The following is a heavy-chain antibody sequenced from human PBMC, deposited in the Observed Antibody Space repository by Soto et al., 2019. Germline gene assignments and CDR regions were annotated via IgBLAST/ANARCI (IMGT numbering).Heavy chain of an antibody. CDR3: AKEEEGSGSYYNRLDY. V-gene: IGHV3-23*01. CDR1: GFTFSSYA. J-gene: IGHJ4*02. Sequence: EVQLLESGGGLVQPGGSLRISCAASGFTFSSYAMNWVRQAPGKGLVWVSSISGSGGRTYYADSVKGRFTISRDNSKNTLYLQMNSLRAEDTAVYYCAKEEEGSGSYYNRLDYWGQGTRVTVSS. D-gene: IGHD3-10*01. CDR2: ISGSGGRT.